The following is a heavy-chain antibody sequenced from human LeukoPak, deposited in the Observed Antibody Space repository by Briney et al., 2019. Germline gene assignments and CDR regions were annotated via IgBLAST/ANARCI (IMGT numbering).Heavy chain of an antibody. D-gene: IGHD2-2*01. CDR1: GGSISSGGYY. CDR3: ARTQFVVVPAAMSVYFDY. CDR2: IYYSGST. J-gene: IGHJ4*02. Sequence: PSETLSLTCTVSGGSISSGGYYWSWIRQHPGKSLEWIGYIYYSGSTYYNPSLKSRVTISVDASKNQFSLKLSSVTAADTAVYYCARTQFVVVPAAMSVYFDYWGQGTLVTVSS. V-gene: IGHV4-31*03.